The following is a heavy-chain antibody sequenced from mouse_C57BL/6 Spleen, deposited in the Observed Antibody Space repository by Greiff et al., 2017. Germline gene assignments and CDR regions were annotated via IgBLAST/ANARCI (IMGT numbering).Heavy chain of an antibody. V-gene: IGHV5-16*01. J-gene: IGHJ1*03. D-gene: IGHD1-1*01. CDR2: INYDGSST. Sequence: EVKLVESEGGLVQPGSSMKLSCTASGFTFSDYYMAWVRQVPEKGLELVANINYDGSSTYYLDSLKSRFIISRDNAKNILYLQMSSLKSEDTATYYCARDHYGSSYGYFDVWGTGTTVTVSS. CDR1: GFTFSDYY. CDR3: ARDHYGSSYGYFDV.